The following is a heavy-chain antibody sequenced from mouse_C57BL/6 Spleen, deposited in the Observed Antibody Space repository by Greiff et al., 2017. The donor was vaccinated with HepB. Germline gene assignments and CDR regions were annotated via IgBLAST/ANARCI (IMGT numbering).Heavy chain of an antibody. CDR1: GYTFTSYW. CDR3: ARDYSIYFDY. Sequence: VQLQQSGAELVKPGASVKLSCKASGYTFTSYWMHWVKQRPGRGLEWIGRIDPKCGGTKYNEKFKSKATLTVDKPSSTAYMQLSSLTSEDSAVYYCARDYSIYFDYWGQGTTLTVSS. CDR2: IDPKCGGT. D-gene: IGHD2-5*01. J-gene: IGHJ2*01. V-gene: IGHV1-72*01.